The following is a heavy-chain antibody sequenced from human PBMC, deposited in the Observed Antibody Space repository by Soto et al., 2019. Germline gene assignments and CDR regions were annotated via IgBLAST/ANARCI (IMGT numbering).Heavy chain of an antibody. CDR2: INVYNGNT. V-gene: IGHV1-18*01. D-gene: IGHD3-10*01. CDR3: ARGVGSGIYYNQYNWFDP. CDR1: GYTFTTYG. Sequence: QVQLVQSGGEVKKPGASVKVSCKASGYTFTTYGISWVRQAPGQGLEWMGWINVYNGNTKYAQKLQGRVTMTTDTSTSTDYMELRSLISDDTAVYYCARGVGSGIYYNQYNWFDPWGQGTLVTVSS. J-gene: IGHJ5*02.